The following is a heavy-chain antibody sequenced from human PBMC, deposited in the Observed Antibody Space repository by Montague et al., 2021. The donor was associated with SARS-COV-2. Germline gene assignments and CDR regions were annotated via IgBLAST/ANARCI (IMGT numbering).Heavy chain of an antibody. CDR3: ARDLGGFDV. CDR1: GGSIFYGGYF. CDR2: IDKSGTT. D-gene: IGHD3-10*01. Sequence: TLSLTCTVSGGSIFYGGYFWNWIRQHPGIFLVWIGYIDKSGTTQYSPSLKSRVSLSVDTSKNQFSLNLRSSTAADTPLYYCARDLGGFDVWGQGTTVIVSS. V-gene: IGHV4-31*03. J-gene: IGHJ6*02.